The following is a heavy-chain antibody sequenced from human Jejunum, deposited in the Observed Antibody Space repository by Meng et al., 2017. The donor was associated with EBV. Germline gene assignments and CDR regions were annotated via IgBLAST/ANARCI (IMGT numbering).Heavy chain of an antibody. CDR3: AGGAAAGTGSGFQH. Sequence: QVQLQQSGPGLVKPSXXPXLPXVXXGDSVSSNSATWHWVRQSPSRGLEWLGRTYYRSKSYNDYAVSVKSRITINPDTSKNQFSLQLNSVTPEDTAVYYCAGGAAAGTGSGFQHWGQGTLVTVSS. J-gene: IGHJ1*01. D-gene: IGHD6-13*01. CDR1: GDSVSSNSAT. CDR2: TYYRSKSYN. V-gene: IGHV6-1*01.